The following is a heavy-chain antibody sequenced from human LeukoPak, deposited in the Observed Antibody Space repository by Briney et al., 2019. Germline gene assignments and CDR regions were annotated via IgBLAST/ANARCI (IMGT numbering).Heavy chain of an antibody. D-gene: IGHD3-3*01. Sequence: ASVKVSCKASGFTFTSSAMQWVRQARGQRLEWIGWIVVGSGNTNYAQKFQERVTITRDMSTSTAYMELSRLRSDDTAVYYCAREALEWSPPDIWGQGTTVTVSS. CDR3: AREALEWSPPDI. J-gene: IGHJ3*02. V-gene: IGHV1-58*02. CDR1: GFTFTSSA. CDR2: IVVGSGNT.